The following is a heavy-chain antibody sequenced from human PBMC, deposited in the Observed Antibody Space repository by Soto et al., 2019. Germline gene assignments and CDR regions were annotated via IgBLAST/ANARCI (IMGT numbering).Heavy chain of an antibody. D-gene: IGHD5-18*01. CDR1: GFTFSSYA. Sequence: GGSLRLSCAASGFTFSSYAMHWVRQAPGKGLEWVAVISYDGSNKYYADSVKGRFTISRDNSKNTLYLQMNSLRAEDTAVYYCARDRGYSYGNYFDYWGQGTLVTVSS. V-gene: IGHV3-30-3*01. CDR3: ARDRGYSYGNYFDY. J-gene: IGHJ4*02. CDR2: ISYDGSNK.